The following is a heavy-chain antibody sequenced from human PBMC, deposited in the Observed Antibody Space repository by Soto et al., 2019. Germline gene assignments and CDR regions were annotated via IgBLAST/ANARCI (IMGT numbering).Heavy chain of an antibody. D-gene: IGHD3-22*01. Sequence: PGGSLRLSCAASGFTFSSYWMSWVRQAPGKGLEWVANIKQDGNEKYYVDSVKGRFTISRDNAKNSLYLQMNSLRAEDTALYYCAKSEENYYDSSGRPDYWGQGTLVTVSS. J-gene: IGHJ4*02. CDR2: IKQDGNEK. CDR1: GFTFSSYW. V-gene: IGHV3-7*02. CDR3: AKSEENYYDSSGRPDY.